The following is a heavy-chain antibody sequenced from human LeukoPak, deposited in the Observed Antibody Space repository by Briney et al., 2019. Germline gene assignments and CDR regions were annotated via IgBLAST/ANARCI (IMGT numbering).Heavy chain of an antibody. CDR3: ARDRGRLSY. V-gene: IGHV4-59*01. Sequence: PSETLSLTCTVSGGSINNYYWSWIRQPPGKGLEWIGYIYYTGSTNYNPSLESRVTISVDTSKNQFSLKLSSVTAADTAVYYCARDRGRLSYWGQGTLVTVSS. CDR2: IYYTGST. J-gene: IGHJ4*02. D-gene: IGHD2-21*01. CDR1: GGSINNYY.